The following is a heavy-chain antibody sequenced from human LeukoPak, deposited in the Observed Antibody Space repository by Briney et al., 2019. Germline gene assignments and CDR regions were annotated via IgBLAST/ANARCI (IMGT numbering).Heavy chain of an antibody. CDR1: GGSISSGSYS. Sequence: SETLSLTCAVSGGSISSGSYSWSWIRQPPGKGLEWIGYIYPRGSTYYNPSLKSRVILSLDKSANQFSLNLSSVTAADTAVYYCARFSPRAMGNYLDLWGQGTLVTVSS. CDR2: IYPRGST. V-gene: IGHV4-30-2*01. D-gene: IGHD7-27*01. CDR3: ARFSPRAMGNYLDL. J-gene: IGHJ4*02.